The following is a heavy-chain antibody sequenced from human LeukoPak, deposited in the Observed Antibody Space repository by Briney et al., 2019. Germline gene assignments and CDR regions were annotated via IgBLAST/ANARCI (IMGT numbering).Heavy chain of an antibody. D-gene: IGHD3-10*01. J-gene: IGHJ5*02. CDR3: ARGSPNYYPFDP. CDR2: ISRSSSYI. Sequence: PGGSLRLSCAASGFTFSSYSMNWVRQAPGKGLEWVSSISRSSSYIYYADSVKGRFTISRDNAKNSLYLQMNSLRAEDTAVYYCARGSPNYYPFDPWGQGTLVTVSS. V-gene: IGHV3-21*01. CDR1: GFTFSSYS.